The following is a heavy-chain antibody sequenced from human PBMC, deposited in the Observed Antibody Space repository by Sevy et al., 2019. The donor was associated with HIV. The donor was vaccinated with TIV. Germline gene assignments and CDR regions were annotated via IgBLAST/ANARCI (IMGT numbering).Heavy chain of an antibody. J-gene: IGHJ3*02. CDR3: ARLDSVFRVPDAFDI. CDR1: GFTFSSYS. V-gene: IGHV3-21*01. CDR2: ISSSSSYI. Sequence: GGSLRLSCAASGFTFSSYSMNWVRQAPGKGLEWVSSISSSSSYIYYADSVKGRFTISRDNAKNSLYLQMNSLRAEDTAVYYCARLDSVFRVPDAFDIWGQGTMVTVSS. D-gene: IGHD3-3*01.